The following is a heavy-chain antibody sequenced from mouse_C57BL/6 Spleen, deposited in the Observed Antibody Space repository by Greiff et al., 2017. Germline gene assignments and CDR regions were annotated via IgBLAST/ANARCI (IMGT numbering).Heavy chain of an antibody. CDR2: ISSGSSTI. V-gene: IGHV5-17*01. CDR1: GFTFSDYG. D-gene: IGHD1-1*01. J-gene: IGHJ4*01. Sequence: EVKFEESGGGLVKPGGSLKLSCAASGFTFSDYGMHWVRQAPEKGLEWVAYISSGSSTIYYADTVKGRFTISRDNAKNTLFLQMTSLRSEDTAMYYCAREGYYGSSGAMDYWGQGTSVTVSS. CDR3: AREGYYGSSGAMDY.